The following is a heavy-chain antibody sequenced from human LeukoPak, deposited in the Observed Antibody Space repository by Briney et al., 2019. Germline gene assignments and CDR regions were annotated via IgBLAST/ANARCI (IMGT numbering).Heavy chain of an antibody. CDR2: LSGSGDTT. D-gene: IGHD3-9*01. J-gene: IGHJ3*01. Sequence: GGSLRLSCEASGFTFSNYAMNWVRQAPGKGLEWVSGLSGSGDTTKHADSVKGRFAISRVNARNTMYLQMSSLRAADTAVCYCAKASLIIADLYAFDVWGRGTMVTVSS. CDR1: GFTFSNYA. CDR3: AKASLIIADLYAFDV. V-gene: IGHV3-23*01.